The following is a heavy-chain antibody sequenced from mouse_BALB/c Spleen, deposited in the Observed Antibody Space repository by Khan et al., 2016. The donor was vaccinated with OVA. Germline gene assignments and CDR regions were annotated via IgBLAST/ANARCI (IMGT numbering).Heavy chain of an antibody. Sequence: QVQLQQPGVELVKAGASVKMSCKASGYTFTSYWMHWVQQRLGQGLEWFAETNPTNGRTYYNEKFKSKATLTVDKSSSTAYMLLSGPTFEDSAVXYCARIKKIVATYFDYWGQGTTLTVSS. CDR2: TNPTNGRT. J-gene: IGHJ2*01. CDR1: GYTFTSYW. D-gene: IGHD1-1*01. CDR3: ARIKKIVATYFDY. V-gene: IGHV1S81*02.